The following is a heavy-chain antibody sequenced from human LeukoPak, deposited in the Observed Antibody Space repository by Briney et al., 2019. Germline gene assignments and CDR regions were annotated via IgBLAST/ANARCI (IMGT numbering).Heavy chain of an antibody. Sequence: SVKVSCKASGGTFRTFAISWVRQAPGQGLEWMGGIIPTFGIPDSAQKFQGRLTITADESTTTAYMELSSLRSDDTAIYYCGLSGNYYYYYMDVRGKGTTVTISS. D-gene: IGHD6-25*01. CDR1: GGTFRTFA. CDR2: IIPTFGIP. CDR3: GLSGNYYYYYMDV. J-gene: IGHJ6*03. V-gene: IGHV1-69*13.